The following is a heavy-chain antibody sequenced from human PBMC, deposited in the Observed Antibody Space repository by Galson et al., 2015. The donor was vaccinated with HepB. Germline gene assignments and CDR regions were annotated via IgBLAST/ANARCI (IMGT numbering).Heavy chain of an antibody. D-gene: IGHD1-26*01. V-gene: IGHV3-30-3*01. CDR3: ARGSESQWELHY. J-gene: IGHJ4*02. Sequence: SLRLSCAASGFTFGSYAMHWVRQAPGKGLEWVAVISYDGSNKYYADSVKGRFTISRDNSKNTLYLQMNSLRAEDTAVYYCARGSESQWELHYWGQGTLVTVSS. CDR2: ISYDGSNK. CDR1: GFTFGSYA.